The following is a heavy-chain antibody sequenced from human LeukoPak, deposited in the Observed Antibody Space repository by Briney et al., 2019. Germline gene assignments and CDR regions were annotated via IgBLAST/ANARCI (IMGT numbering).Heavy chain of an antibody. CDR1: GFTFSTYW. CDR2: INQDASEI. CDR3: ATDRDNSDWQKRFDS. V-gene: IGHV3-7*01. J-gene: IGHJ4*02. Sequence: PGGSLRPSCAASGFTFSTYWVNWSRQAPGKGLEWVGNINQDASEINYVDSVRGRFTISRDNAKNSHHLQMNRLRAEDTAVYYCATDRDNSDWQKRFDSWGQGTLVTVSS. D-gene: IGHD2-21*02.